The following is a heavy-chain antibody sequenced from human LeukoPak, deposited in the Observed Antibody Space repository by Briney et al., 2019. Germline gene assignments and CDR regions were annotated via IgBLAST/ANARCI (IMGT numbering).Heavy chain of an antibody. CDR1: GFTFSRDW. CDR2: INADESST. J-gene: IGHJ4*02. Sequence: GGSLRLSCAASGFTFSRDWMHWVRQAPGRGLVWVSRINADESSTAYADSVKGRFTISRDNAKNTLYLQMNSLRVEDTAVYYCTRGSYYFNYWGQRTLVTVSS. V-gene: IGHV3-74*01. CDR3: TRGSYYFNY.